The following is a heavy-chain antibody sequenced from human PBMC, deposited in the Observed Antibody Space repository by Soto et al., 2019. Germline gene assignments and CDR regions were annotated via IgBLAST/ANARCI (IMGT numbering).Heavy chain of an antibody. CDR1: CGSISSYY. D-gene: IGHD1-26*01. V-gene: IGHV4-59*01. Sequence: QVQLQESGPGLVKPSETLSLTCTDSCGSISSYYWSWIRQPPGKGLEWIGNIYYSGSTNYKPSLQSSVTMSVDTSKNQVSLKLSSVTAADTAVYYCAGVSSGYIEYWGQGTLVTVSS. CDR2: IYYSGST. CDR3: AGVSSGYIEY. J-gene: IGHJ4*02.